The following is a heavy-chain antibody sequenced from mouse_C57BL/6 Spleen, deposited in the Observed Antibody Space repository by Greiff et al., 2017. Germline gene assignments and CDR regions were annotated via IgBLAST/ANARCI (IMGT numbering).Heavy chain of an antibody. J-gene: IGHJ3*01. D-gene: IGHD2-4*01. V-gene: IGHV1-64*01. CDR1: VYTFTSYW. Sequence: QVQLQQPGAELVKPGASVKLSCKASVYTFTSYWLHWVKQRPGQGLEWIGMIHPNRGSTNYNEKFKSKATLTVDKSSSTAYMQLSSLTSEDSAVYYCAYDYEFAYWGQGTLVTVSA. CDR2: IHPNRGST. CDR3: AYDYEFAY.